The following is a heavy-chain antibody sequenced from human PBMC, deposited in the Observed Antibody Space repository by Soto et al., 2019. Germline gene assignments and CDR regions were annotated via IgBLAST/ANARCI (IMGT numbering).Heavy chain of an antibody. D-gene: IGHD5-12*01. CDR1: GFTFSSYA. V-gene: IGHV3-23*01. Sequence: EVQLLESGGGLVQPGGSLRLSCAASGFTFSSYAMSWVRQAPGKGLEWVSAISRSGDSTYYVDYVKGRFTISRDSSRNTLYLQMNSLRPEDTAVYYCAKGAIRDGYTKSGAFDIWGQGTMVTVSS. J-gene: IGHJ3*02. CDR3: AKGAIRDGYTKSGAFDI. CDR2: ISRSGDST.